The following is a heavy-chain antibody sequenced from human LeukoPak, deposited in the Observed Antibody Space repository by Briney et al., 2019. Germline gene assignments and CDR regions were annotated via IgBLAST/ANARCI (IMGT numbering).Heavy chain of an antibody. CDR1: GGSISSYY. CDR3: ARDPRTGNNWFDP. V-gene: IGHV4-59*12. J-gene: IGHJ5*02. Sequence: SETLSLTCTVSGGSISSYYWSWIRRPPGKGLEWIGYIYYSGSTNYNPSLKSRVTISVDTSKNQFSLKLSSVTAADTAVYYCARDPRTGNNWFDPWGQGTLVTVSS. CDR2: IYYSGST. D-gene: IGHD1-1*01.